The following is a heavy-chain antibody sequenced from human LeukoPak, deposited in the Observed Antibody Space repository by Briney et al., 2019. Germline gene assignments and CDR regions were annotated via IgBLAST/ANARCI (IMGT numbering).Heavy chain of an antibody. Sequence: SETLSLTCAVYGGSFSGYYWSWIRQPPGKGLEWIGEINHSGSTNYNPSLKSRVTISVDTSKNQFSLKPSSVTAADTAVYYCARLRLQLIDYWGQGTLVTVSS. J-gene: IGHJ4*02. CDR3: ARLRLQLIDY. CDR2: INHSGST. D-gene: IGHD4-11*01. V-gene: IGHV4-34*01. CDR1: GGSFSGYY.